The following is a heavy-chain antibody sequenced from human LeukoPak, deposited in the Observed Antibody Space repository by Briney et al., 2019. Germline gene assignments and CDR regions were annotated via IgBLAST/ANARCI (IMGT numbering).Heavy chain of an antibody. D-gene: IGHD7-27*01. CDR3: ARKTGASLDI. Sequence: PGGSLRLSCAASGFTFRSYSMNWVRQAPGKGLEWVSYISSSSSTIYYADSVRGRFTISRDNAKNSLYLQMNSLRGEDTAVYYCARKTGASLDIWGQGTMVTVSS. CDR2: ISSSSSTI. J-gene: IGHJ3*02. CDR1: GFTFRSYS. V-gene: IGHV3-48*01.